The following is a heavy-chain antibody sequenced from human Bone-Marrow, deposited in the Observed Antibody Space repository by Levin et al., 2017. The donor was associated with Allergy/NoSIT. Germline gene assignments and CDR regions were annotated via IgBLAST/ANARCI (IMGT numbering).Heavy chain of an antibody. J-gene: IGHJ4*02. D-gene: IGHD2-21*01. CDR2: IFPSGST. CDR3: GRGVIATATAPAY. CDR1: GASISSGSYR. V-gene: IGHV4-61*02. Sequence: SETLSLTCTVSGASISSGSYRWSWIRQPAGTGLEWIVRIFPSGSTNYNPSLQSRVAISVDMSKNQFSLKLTSVTAADTAVYYCGRGVIATATAPAYWGQGTLVTVPS.